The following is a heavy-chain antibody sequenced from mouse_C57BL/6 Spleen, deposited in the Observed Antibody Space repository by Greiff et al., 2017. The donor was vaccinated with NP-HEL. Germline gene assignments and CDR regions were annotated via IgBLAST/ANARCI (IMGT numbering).Heavy chain of an antibody. CDR1: GYSFTSYY. CDR3: ASPYYYGSSYQNFDY. J-gene: IGHJ2*01. D-gene: IGHD1-1*01. CDR2: IYPGSGNT. V-gene: IGHV1-66*01. Sequence: QVQLKESGPELVKPGASVKISCKASGYSFTSYYIHWVKQRPGQGLEWIGWIYPGSGNTKYNEKFKGKATLTADTSSSTAYMQLSSLTSEDSAVYYCASPYYYGSSYQNFDYWGQGTTLTVSS.